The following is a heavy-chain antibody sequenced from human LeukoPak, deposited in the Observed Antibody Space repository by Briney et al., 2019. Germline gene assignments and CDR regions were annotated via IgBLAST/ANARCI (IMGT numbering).Heavy chain of an antibody. Sequence: PGGSLRLSCAASGFTVSSNYMSWVRQAPGKGLEWVSVIYSGGSTYYADSVKGRFTISRDNSKNTVYLQMNSLRAEDTAVYYCARGTTDILTGYYYYAMDVWGQGTTVTVPS. CDR2: IYSGGST. CDR3: ARGTTDILTGYYYYAMDV. D-gene: IGHD3-9*01. CDR1: GFTVSSNY. J-gene: IGHJ6*02. V-gene: IGHV3-53*01.